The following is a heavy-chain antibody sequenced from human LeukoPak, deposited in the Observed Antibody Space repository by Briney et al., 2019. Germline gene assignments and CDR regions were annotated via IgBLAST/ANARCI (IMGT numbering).Heavy chain of an antibody. D-gene: IGHD1-20*01. V-gene: IGHV3-23*01. CDR2: ISGSGGST. Sequence: PGGSLRLSCAASGFTFSTYWMTWVRQAPGKGLEWVSAISGSGGSTYYADSVKGRFTISRDNSKNTLYLQMNSLRAEDTAVYYCAKDRVTGTPHWDWGQGTLVTVSS. J-gene: IGHJ4*02. CDR1: GFTFSTYW. CDR3: AKDRVTGTPHWD.